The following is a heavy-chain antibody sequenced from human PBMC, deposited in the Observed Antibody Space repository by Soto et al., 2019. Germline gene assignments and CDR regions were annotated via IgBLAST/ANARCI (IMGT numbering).Heavy chain of an antibody. J-gene: IGHJ6*02. CDR2: ISSSSSYI. V-gene: IGHV3-21*01. Sequence: EVQLVESGGGLVKPGGSLRLSCTASGFTFRRSSMNWVRQAPGKGLEWVSSISSSSSYIYYADSVKGRFTISRDNAKTHLNRKMNARRAEETAVYYGASTRRDGYNNSSSSYGMAVWGQGTTVTAPS. D-gene: IGHD5-12*01. CDR1: GFTFRRSS. CDR3: ASTRRDGYNNSSSSYGMAV.